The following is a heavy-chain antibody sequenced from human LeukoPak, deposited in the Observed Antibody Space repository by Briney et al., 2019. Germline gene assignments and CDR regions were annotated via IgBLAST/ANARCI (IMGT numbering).Heavy chain of an antibody. D-gene: IGHD1/OR15-1a*01. CDR3: ARGGNMPDY. CDR1: GFTFSTYW. Sequence: PGGSLRLSSAASGFTFSTYWMSWVRQAPRKGLEWVAIIKQDGSEEYYVDSVKGRFTISRDNAKNSLYLQMTSLRAEDTAVYYCARGGNMPDYWGQVALVTVSS. CDR2: IKQDGSEE. V-gene: IGHV3-7*01. J-gene: IGHJ4*02.